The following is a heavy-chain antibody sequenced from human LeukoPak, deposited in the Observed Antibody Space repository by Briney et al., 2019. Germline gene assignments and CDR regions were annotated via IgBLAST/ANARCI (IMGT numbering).Heavy chain of an antibody. CDR1: GYSMSSGYY. J-gene: IGHJ4*02. D-gene: IGHD6-19*01. Sequence: SETLSLTCAVSGYSMSSGYYWGWIRQPPGKGLEWIGSIYHSGSTYYNPSLKSRVTMSVDTSKNQFSLKLSSVTAADTAVYYCARDRSWSSGLYFDYWGQGTLVTVSS. V-gene: IGHV4-38-2*02. CDR3: ARDRSWSSGLYFDY. CDR2: IYHSGST.